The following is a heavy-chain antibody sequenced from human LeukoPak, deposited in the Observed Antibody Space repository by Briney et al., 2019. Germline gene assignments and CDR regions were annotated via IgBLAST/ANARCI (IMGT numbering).Heavy chain of an antibody. CDR1: GFTFSSYW. CDR3: ARTSEGGYFDY. CDR2: INGDGSSI. D-gene: IGHD1-14*01. V-gene: IGHV3-74*01. Sequence: GGSLRLSWAVSGFTFSSYWMHWVRQAPGKGLVWVSRINGDGSSITYADSVKGRFTMSRDNPKNTLYLQMNSLRAEDTAVYYCARTSEGGYFDYWGQGAVVTVSS. J-gene: IGHJ4*02.